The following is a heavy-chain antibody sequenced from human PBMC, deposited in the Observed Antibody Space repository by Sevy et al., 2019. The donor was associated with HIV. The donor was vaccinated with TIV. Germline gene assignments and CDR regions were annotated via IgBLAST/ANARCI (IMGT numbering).Heavy chain of an antibody. CDR3: ARDSARVIVPTAGFDS. J-gene: IGHJ5*01. D-gene: IGHD1-1*01. Sequence: GGSLRLSCSASGFTFRSFSMHWVRQAPGKGLEWVAAIWYDGRTKQYADSVKGRFTISRDNSKNMLNLEMNSLRAEDPALYFCARDSARVIVPTAGFDSWGQGTVVTVSS. CDR2: IWYDGRTK. V-gene: IGHV3-33*01. CDR1: GFTFRSFS.